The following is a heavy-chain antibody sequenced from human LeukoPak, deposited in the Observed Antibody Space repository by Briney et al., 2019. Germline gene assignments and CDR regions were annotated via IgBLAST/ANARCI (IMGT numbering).Heavy chain of an antibody. J-gene: IGHJ4*02. CDR2: ISAYNGNT. CDR1: GYTSTSYG. Sequence: GASVKVSCKASGYTSTSYGISWVRQAPGQGLEWMGWISAYNGNTNYAQKLQGRVTMTTDTSTSTAYMELRSLRSDDTAVYYCTRDQDDSSGWYDLDYWGQGTLVTVSS. D-gene: IGHD6-19*01. CDR3: TRDQDDSSGWYDLDY. V-gene: IGHV1-18*01.